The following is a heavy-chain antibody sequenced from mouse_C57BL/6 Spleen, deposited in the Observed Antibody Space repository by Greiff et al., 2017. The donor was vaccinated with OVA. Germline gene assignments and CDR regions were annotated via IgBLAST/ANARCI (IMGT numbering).Heavy chain of an antibody. D-gene: IGHD3-1*01. CDR1: GYSFTGYY. Sequence: EVQLQQSGPELVKPGASVKISCKASGYSFTGYYMNWVKQSPEKSLEWIGEINPSTGGTTYNQKFKAKATLTVDKSSSTAYMQLKSLTSEDSAVYYCARSGFLYAMDYWGQGTSVTVSS. J-gene: IGHJ4*01. CDR2: INPSTGGT. CDR3: ARSGFLYAMDY. V-gene: IGHV1-42*01.